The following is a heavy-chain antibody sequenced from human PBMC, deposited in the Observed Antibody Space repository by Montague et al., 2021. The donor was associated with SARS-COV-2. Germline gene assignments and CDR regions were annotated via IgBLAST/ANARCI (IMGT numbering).Heavy chain of an antibody. Sequence: SETLSLTCAVYRGSFHIYSWGWIRQPPGKGLEWIGEIDHSGNTKYNPSLESRVTISVDTSKNQFSLNLTSVTAADTAMYYCARGSRVVGMTPGFGYWGQGTQVAVSS. D-gene: IGHD1-26*01. CDR1: RGSFHIYS. CDR3: ARGSRVVGMTPGFGY. CDR2: IDHSGNT. J-gene: IGHJ4*02. V-gene: IGHV4-34*01.